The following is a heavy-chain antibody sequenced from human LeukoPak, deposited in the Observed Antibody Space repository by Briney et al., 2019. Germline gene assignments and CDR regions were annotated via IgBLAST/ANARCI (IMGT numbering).Heavy chain of an antibody. CDR2: IYSGGAT. D-gene: IGHD4-11*01. V-gene: IGHV3-66*01. J-gene: IGHJ4*02. CDR1: GVTVGNNY. Sequence: GGSLRLSCAASGVTVGNNYMIWVRQAPGKGLEWVSRIYSGGATYYADSVKGRFTISRDSSKNTLFLQMISLRAEDTAVYYCARDPPAVKSGTYGWGQGTLVTVSS. CDR3: ARDPPAVKSGTYG.